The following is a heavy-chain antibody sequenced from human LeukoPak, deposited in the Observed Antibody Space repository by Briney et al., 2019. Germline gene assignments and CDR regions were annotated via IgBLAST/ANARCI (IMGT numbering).Heavy chain of an antibody. CDR2: IKQDGSEK. J-gene: IGHJ4*02. CDR1: EFIFSGYW. Sequence: GGSLRLSCAASEFIFSGYWMNWVRQAPGKGLERVANIKQDGSEKQYVDSVRGRFTISRDNAKNSLYLQMNSLRVEDTAVYYCARDGFVGAADYWGQGTLVTVSS. CDR3: ARDGFVGAADY. V-gene: IGHV3-7*01. D-gene: IGHD6-13*01.